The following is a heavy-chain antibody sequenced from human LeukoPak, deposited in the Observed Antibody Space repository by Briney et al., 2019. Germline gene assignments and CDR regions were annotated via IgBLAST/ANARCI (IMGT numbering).Heavy chain of an antibody. Sequence: GVLRLSCAASGFTFSSYWMSWVRQAPGKGLEWVANIKQDGSEKYYVDSVKGRFTISKDNAKNSLYLQMNSLRAEDTAVYYCASHYDSSGYYSLWGQGTLVTVSS. V-gene: IGHV3-7*01. D-gene: IGHD3-22*01. J-gene: IGHJ4*02. CDR2: IKQDGSEK. CDR1: GFTFSSYW. CDR3: ASHYDSSGYYSL.